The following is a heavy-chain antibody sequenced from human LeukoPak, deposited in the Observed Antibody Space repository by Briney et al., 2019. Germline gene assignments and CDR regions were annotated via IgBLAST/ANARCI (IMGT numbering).Heavy chain of an antibody. D-gene: IGHD6-13*01. CDR1: GGSISSGSYY. Sequence: SQTLSLTCTVSGGSISSGSYYWSWIRQPAGKGLEWIGRIYTSGSTNYNPSLKSRVTISVDTSKNQFSLKLSSVTAADTAVYYCAREAPIAAAGYYYGMDVWGQGTTVTASS. CDR2: IYTSGST. V-gene: IGHV4-61*02. CDR3: AREAPIAAAGYYYGMDV. J-gene: IGHJ6*02.